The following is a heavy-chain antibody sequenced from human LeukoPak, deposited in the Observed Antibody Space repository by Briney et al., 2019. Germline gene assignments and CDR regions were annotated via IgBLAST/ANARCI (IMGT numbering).Heavy chain of an antibody. V-gene: IGHV3-53*01. Sequence: GGSLRLSCAASGFTGSNNYVSWVRQAPGMGLEWVSAIHSSGATCYADSVKGRFTISRDNSKNTLYLQMNSLRAEDTAVYYCAKDPIYGSGSYHNWFDPWGQGTLVTVSS. CDR2: IHSSGAT. J-gene: IGHJ5*02. D-gene: IGHD3-10*01. CDR1: GFTGSNNY. CDR3: AKDPIYGSGSYHNWFDP.